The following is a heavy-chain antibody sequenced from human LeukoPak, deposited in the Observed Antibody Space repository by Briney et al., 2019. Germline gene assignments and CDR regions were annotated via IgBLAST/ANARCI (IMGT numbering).Heavy chain of an antibody. CDR1: GYSFINYW. CDR2: IYPGDSDT. V-gene: IGHV5-51*01. J-gene: IGHJ4*02. CDR3: ARRGVSSDWYSDY. Sequence: GESLKISCKGSGYSFINYWIAWVRQMPGKGLEWMGIIYPGDSDTRYSPSFQGQVTISADKSISTAYLQWSSLKASDTAVYYCARRGVSSDWYSDYWGQGTLVTVSS. D-gene: IGHD6-19*01.